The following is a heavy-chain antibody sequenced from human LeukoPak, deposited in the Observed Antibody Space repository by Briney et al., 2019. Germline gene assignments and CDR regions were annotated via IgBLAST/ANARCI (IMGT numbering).Heavy chain of an antibody. V-gene: IGHV4-39*07. CDR3: ARMGYYYDFDAFDI. CDR2: INHSGST. CDR1: GGSXSSSSYY. D-gene: IGHD3-10*01. Sequence: SETLSLTCTVSGGSXSSSSYYRGWIRQPPGKGLEWIVEINHSGSTNYNPSLKSRVTISVDTSKNQFSLKLSSVTAADTAVYYCARMGYYYDFDAFDIWGQGTMVTVSS. J-gene: IGHJ3*02.